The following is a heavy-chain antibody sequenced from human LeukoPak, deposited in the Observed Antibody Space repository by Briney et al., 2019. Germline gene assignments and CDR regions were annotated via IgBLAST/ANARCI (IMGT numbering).Heavy chain of an antibody. CDR1: GGSIATYY. CDR2: IYHSGSA. J-gene: IGHJ4*02. D-gene: IGHD2-21*02. CDR3: ARVDPPRRLDY. Sequence: KPSETPSPTCTVSGGSIATYYLGWIRQPPGKGLEWIGEIYHSGSANYNPSLRSRVTMSLDKSKNQFSLKLSSVTAADTAVYYCARVDPPRRLDYWGQGTLVTVSS. V-gene: IGHV4-59*12.